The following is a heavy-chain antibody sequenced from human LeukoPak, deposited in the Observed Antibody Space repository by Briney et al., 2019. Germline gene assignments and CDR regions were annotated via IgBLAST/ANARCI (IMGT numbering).Heavy chain of an antibody. J-gene: IGHJ3*02. CDR2: ISYDGSNK. D-gene: IGHD2-15*01. CDR1: GFTFSSYG. Sequence: GGSLRLSCAASGFTFSSYGMHWVRQAPGKGLEWVAVISYDGSNKYYADSVKGRFTISRDNSKNTLYLQMNSLRAEDTAVYYCTRVAVDIVVVVAATRLAAFDIWGQGTMVTVSS. CDR3: TRVAVDIVVVVAATRLAAFDI. V-gene: IGHV3-30*03.